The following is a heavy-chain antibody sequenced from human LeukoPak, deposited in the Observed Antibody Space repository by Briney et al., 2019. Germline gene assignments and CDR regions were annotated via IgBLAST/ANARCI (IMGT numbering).Heavy chain of an antibody. J-gene: IGHJ5*02. CDR3: ARGSSGWYSFDP. D-gene: IGHD6-19*01. Sequence: ASVKVSRKASGYTFTGYYMHWVRQAPGQGLEWMGWINPNSGGTNYAQKFQGRVTMTRDTSISTAYMELSRLRSDDTAVYYCARGSSGWYSFDPWGQGTLVTVSS. CDR1: GYTFTGYY. V-gene: IGHV1-2*02. CDR2: INPNSGGT.